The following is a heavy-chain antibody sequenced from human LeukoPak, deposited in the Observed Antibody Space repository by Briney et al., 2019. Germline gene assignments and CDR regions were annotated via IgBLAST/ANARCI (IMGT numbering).Heavy chain of an antibody. CDR3: ARERQDKDFWSGGDY. Sequence: GGSLRLSCAASGFTFSTYWMSWVRQAPGKGLEWVANIKQDGSEKYYVDSVKGRFTISRDNAKNSLYLQMNTLRPEDTAVYYCARERQDKDFWSGGDYWGQGTLVTVSS. CDR1: GFTFSTYW. J-gene: IGHJ4*02. V-gene: IGHV3-7*01. D-gene: IGHD3-3*01. CDR2: IKQDGSEK.